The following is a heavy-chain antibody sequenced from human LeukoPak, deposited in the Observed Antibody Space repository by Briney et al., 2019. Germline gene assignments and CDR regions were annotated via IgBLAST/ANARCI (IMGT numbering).Heavy chain of an antibody. CDR2: IYYSGST. V-gene: IGHV4-59*08. J-gene: IGHJ3*02. CDR1: GGSFSGYY. CDR3: ARHPSGSGWIRAAFDI. D-gene: IGHD6-19*01. Sequence: SETLSLTCAVYGGSFSGYYWSWIRQPPGKGLEWIEYIYYSGSTNYNPSLQSRVTISVDTSKNQFSLKLSSVTAADTAVYYCARHPSGSGWIRAAFDIWGQGTMVTVSS.